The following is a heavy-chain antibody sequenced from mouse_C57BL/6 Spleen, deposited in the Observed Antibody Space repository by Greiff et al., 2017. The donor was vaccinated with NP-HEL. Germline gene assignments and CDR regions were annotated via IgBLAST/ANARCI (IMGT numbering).Heavy chain of an antibody. CDR1: GFSLSTFGMG. Sequence: QVTLKESGPGILQPSQTLSLTCSFSGFSLSTFGMGVGWIRQPSGKGLEWLAHIWWDDDKYYNPALKSRLTISKDTSKNQVFLKIANVDTADTATYYCARMRGYYGSSNRYYAMDYWGQGTSVTVSS. D-gene: IGHD1-1*01. CDR2: IWWDDDK. CDR3: ARMRGYYGSSNRYYAMDY. V-gene: IGHV8-8*01. J-gene: IGHJ4*01.